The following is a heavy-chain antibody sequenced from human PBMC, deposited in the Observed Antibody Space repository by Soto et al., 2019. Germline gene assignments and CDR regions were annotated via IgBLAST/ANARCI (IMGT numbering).Heavy chain of an antibody. CDR2: TYYRSKWYN. CDR1: GDSVSSNSAA. CDR3: ARVRYSGYDYAHYYYYMDV. Sequence: QVQLQQSGPGLVKPSQTLSLTCAISGDSVSSNSAAWNWIRQSPSRGLEWLGRTYYRSKWYNDYAVSVKSRITINPDTSKNQFSLQLNSVTPEDTAVYYCARVRYSGYDYAHYYYYMDVWGKGTTVTVSS. J-gene: IGHJ6*03. V-gene: IGHV6-1*01. D-gene: IGHD5-12*01.